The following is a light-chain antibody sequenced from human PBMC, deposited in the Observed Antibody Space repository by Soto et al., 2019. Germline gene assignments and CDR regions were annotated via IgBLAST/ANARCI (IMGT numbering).Light chain of an antibody. CDR2: STT. CDR1: TGAVTSDSF. CDR3: LLCHNGVRV. Sequence: QAVVTQEPSLTVSPEGTGTLTFASSTGAVTSDSFPNWFQQKPGQPPRALIYSTTNKHSWTPARFSGSLLGGKAALTLSGVQTDEGDEYYCLLCHNGVRVFGGGTKLTVL. V-gene: IGLV7-43*01. J-gene: IGLJ3*02.